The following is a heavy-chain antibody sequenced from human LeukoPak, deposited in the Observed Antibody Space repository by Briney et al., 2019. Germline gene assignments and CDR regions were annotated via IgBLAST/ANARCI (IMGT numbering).Heavy chain of an antibody. CDR2: ISDSGVTT. CDR3: AKSRGQYGDYLFYYYGMDV. CDR1: GFTFSSCA. D-gene: IGHD4-17*01. V-gene: IGHV3-23*01. J-gene: IGHJ6*02. Sequence: GGSLGLSCAASGFTFSSCAMSWVRQAPGKGLEWVSGISDSGVTTYHADSVKGRFTISRDNSKNTLYLQMNSLRAEDTALYYCAKSRGQYGDYLFYYYGMDVWGQGTTVTVSS.